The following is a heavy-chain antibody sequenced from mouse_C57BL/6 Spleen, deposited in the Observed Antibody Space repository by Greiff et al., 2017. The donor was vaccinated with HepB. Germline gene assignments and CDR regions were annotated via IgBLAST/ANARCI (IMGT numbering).Heavy chain of an antibody. D-gene: IGHD2-2*01. CDR1: GYTFTSYW. CDR2: IDPSDSET. J-gene: IGHJ4*01. V-gene: IGHV1-52*01. CDR3: ARLYYGSFYYAMDY. Sequence: VQLQQPGAELVRPGSSVKLSCKASGYTFTSYWMHWVKQRPIQGLEWIGNIDPSDSETHYNQKFKDKATLTVDKSSSTAYMQLSSLTSEDSAVYYCARLYYGSFYYAMDYWGQGTSVTVSS.